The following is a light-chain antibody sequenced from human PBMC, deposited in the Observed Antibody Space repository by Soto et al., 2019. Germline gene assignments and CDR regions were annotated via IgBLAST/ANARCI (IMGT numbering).Light chain of an antibody. CDR2: EVS. CDR3: GSYEGSNTYV. Sequence: QSALTQPPSASGSPGQSVTISCTGTSGDVGGYNFVSWYQQHPGKAPKLMIYEVSKRPSGVPDRFSGSKSGNTAFLTVSGLQAEDEADYYCGSYEGSNTYVFGTGTKLTVL. V-gene: IGLV2-8*01. J-gene: IGLJ1*01. CDR1: SGDVGGYNF.